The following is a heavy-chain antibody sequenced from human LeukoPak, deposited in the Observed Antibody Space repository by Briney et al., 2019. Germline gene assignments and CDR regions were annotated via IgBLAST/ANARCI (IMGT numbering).Heavy chain of an antibody. J-gene: IGHJ3*02. Sequence: ASVKVSCKASGGTFSSYAISWVRQAPGQGLEWMGWINPNSGGTNYAQKFQGRVTMTRDTSISTAYMELSRLRSDDTAVYYCARVLGQWLVRNAFDIWGQGTMVTVSS. CDR3: ARVLGQWLVRNAFDI. CDR1: GGTFSSYA. V-gene: IGHV1-2*02. CDR2: INPNSGGT. D-gene: IGHD6-19*01.